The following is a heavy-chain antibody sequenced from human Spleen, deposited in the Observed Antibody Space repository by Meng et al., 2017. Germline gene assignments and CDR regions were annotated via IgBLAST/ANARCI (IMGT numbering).Heavy chain of an antibody. CDR1: GGSFHGYY. D-gene: IGHD4-11*01. CDR3: ARGPTTMAHDFDY. V-gene: IGHV4-34*01. J-gene: IGHJ4*02. CDR2: INHSGST. Sequence: VQLTAWVAERCKASGNLSSTAAGYGGSFHGYYWTWIPPPPGKGLEWIGEINHSGSTNYNPSLESRATISVDTSQNNLSLKLSSVTAADSAVYYCARGPTTMAHDFDYWGQGTLVTVSS.